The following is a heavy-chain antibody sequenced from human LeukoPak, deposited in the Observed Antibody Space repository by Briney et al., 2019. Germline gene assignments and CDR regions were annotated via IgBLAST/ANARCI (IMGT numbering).Heavy chain of an antibody. V-gene: IGHV1-2*06. CDR2: INPNSGGT. Sequence: PEAXXKVSCKASGYTFTGYYMHWVRQAPGQGLEWMGRINPNSGGTNYAQKFQGRVTMTRDTSISTAYMELSRLRSDDTAVYYCAREGIVGATNLDYWGQGTLVTVSS. D-gene: IGHD1-26*01. J-gene: IGHJ4*02. CDR3: AREGIVGATNLDY. CDR1: GYTFTGYY.